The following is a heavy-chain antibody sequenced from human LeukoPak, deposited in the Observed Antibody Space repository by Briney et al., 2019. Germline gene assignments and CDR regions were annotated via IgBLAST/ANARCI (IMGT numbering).Heavy chain of an antibody. CDR1: VDSVSSNSAD. V-gene: IGHV6-1*01. CDR2: TYYRSKWYN. Sequence: SQTLSLTCAISVDSVSSNSADWNWIRQSPSRGLEWLGRTYYRSKWYNDYAVSVRSRVTINPDTSKNQFSLQLNSVTPEDTAVYYCARVGATDAFDIWGQGTMVTVSS. D-gene: IGHD1-26*01. J-gene: IGHJ3*02. CDR3: ARVGATDAFDI.